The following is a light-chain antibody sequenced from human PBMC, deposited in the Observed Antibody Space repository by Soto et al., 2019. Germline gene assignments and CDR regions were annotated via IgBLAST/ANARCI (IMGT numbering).Light chain of an antibody. CDR1: QSVDSAF. J-gene: IGKJ1*01. CDR3: QQDASSLT. CDR2: GAS. Sequence: EIVLTQSPGSLSLSLGERATLSCRASQSVDSAFFAWYQQKPGQPPRLLMYGASRRATGIPDRFSGSGSGTDVTLTISRLEPEDFAVYYCQQDASSLTFGQGNKVDI. V-gene: IGKV3-20*01.